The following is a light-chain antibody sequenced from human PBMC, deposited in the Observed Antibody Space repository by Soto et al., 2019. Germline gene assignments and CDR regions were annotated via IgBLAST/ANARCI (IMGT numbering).Light chain of an antibody. CDR3: QQYDNFPIT. CDR2: DAS. CDR1: QDTSNY. Sequence: DIQMTQSPSSLSASVGDRVTITCQASQDTSNYLNWYQQKSGKAPKLLIYDASNLKTGVPSRFSGSGSGTDFTFTSSSLQAEDIATYCCQQYDNFPITFGQGTRLEIK. V-gene: IGKV1-33*01. J-gene: IGKJ5*01.